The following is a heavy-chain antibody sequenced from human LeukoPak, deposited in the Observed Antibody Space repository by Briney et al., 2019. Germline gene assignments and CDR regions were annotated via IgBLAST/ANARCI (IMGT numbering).Heavy chain of an antibody. CDR1: GGTFSSYA. Sequence: SVKVSCKASGGTFSSYATSWVRQAPGQGLEWMGGIIPIFGTANYAQKFQGRVTITADESTSTAYMELSSLRSEDTAVYYCARTYYYGSGSSEYFQHWGQGTLVTVSS. J-gene: IGHJ1*01. CDR3: ARTYYYGSGSSEYFQH. V-gene: IGHV1-69*01. D-gene: IGHD3-10*01. CDR2: IIPIFGTA.